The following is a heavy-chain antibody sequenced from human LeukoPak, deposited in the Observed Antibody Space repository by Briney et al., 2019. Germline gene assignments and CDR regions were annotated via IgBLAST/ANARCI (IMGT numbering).Heavy chain of an antibody. Sequence: PGGSLRLSCAASGFTFDDYGMSWVRQAPGKGLEWVSGINWNGGSTGYADSVKGRFTISRDNAKTSMYLQMNSLRAEDTALYFCARGAEVQLWSYYFDYWGQGTLVTVSS. D-gene: IGHD5-18*01. V-gene: IGHV3-20*04. CDR3: ARGAEVQLWSYYFDY. CDR1: GFTFDDYG. CDR2: INWNGGST. J-gene: IGHJ4*02.